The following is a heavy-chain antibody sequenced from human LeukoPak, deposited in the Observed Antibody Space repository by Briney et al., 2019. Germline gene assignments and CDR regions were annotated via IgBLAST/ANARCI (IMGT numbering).Heavy chain of an antibody. CDR2: INHSGST. D-gene: IGHD3-22*01. J-gene: IGHJ4*02. CDR3: ASGSVSPDYYDSSGYYPLLGY. V-gene: IGHV4-34*01. CDR1: GGSFSGYY. Sequence: PSETLSLTCAVYGGSFSGYYWSWIRQPPGKGLEWIGEINHSGSTNYNPSLKSRVTILVDTSKNQFSLKLSSVTAADTAVYYCASGSVSPDYYDSSGYYPLLGYWGQGTLVTVSS.